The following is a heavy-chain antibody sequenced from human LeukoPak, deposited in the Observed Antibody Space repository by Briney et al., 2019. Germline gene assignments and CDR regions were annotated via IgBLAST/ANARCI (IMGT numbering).Heavy chain of an antibody. CDR3: AKNWVASSWFNWFDP. D-gene: IGHD6-13*01. V-gene: IGHV3-23*01. CDR1: GFTFSSYA. Sequence: PGGSLRLSCAASGFTFSSYAMSWVRQAPGKGLEWVSAISGGGGSTHYADSVKGRFTISRDNSKNTLYLQMNSLRAEDTAVYYCAKNWVASSWFNWFDPWGQGTLVTVSS. J-gene: IGHJ5*02. CDR2: ISGGGGST.